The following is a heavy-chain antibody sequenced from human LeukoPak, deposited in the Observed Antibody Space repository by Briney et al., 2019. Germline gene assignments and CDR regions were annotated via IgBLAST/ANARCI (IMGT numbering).Heavy chain of an antibody. CDR3: ARGGASELYYFDY. CDR1: GFTVSNKY. Sequence: PGGSLRLSCAASGFTVSNKYMSWVRQAPGKGLECVSVIYNGGNTYYADSVKGRFTISRDNSKNTLYLQMNSLRAEDTAVYYCARGGASELYYFDYWGQGTLVTVSS. D-gene: IGHD2-15*01. V-gene: IGHV3-53*01. J-gene: IGHJ4*02. CDR2: IYNGGNT.